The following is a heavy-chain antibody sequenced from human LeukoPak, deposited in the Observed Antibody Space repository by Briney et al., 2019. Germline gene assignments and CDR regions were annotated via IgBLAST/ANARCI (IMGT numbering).Heavy chain of an antibody. D-gene: IGHD2-15*01. CDR3: AGGYCGGGSRCYPFPGWFDP. CDR2: IIPIFGTT. V-gene: IGHV1-69*06. CDR1: GYTFTSYG. J-gene: IGHJ5*02. Sequence: GASVKVSCKASGYTFTSYGISWVRQAPGQGLEWMGGIIPIFGTTNYAQKFQGRVTITADKSTSTAYMELSSLRSEDTAMYYCAGGYCGGGSRCYPFPGWFDPWGQGTLLTVSS.